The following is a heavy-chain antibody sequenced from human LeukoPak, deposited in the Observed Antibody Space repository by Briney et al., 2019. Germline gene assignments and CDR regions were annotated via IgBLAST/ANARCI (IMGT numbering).Heavy chain of an antibody. CDR3: ARGPYGSGSSYYYYYGMDV. J-gene: IGHJ6*02. CDR1: GGSISSGGYY. Sequence: SETLSLTCTVSGGSISSGGYYWSWIRQHPGKGLEWIGYIYYSGSTYYNPSLKSRVTISVDTSKNQFSLKLSSVTAADTAVYYCARGPYGSGSSYYYYYGMDVWGQGTTVTVSS. V-gene: IGHV4-31*03. CDR2: IYYSGST. D-gene: IGHD3-10*01.